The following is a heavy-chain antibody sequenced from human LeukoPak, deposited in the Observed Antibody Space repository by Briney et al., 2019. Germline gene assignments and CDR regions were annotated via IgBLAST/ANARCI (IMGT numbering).Heavy chain of an antibody. V-gene: IGHV1-18*01. CDR3: ARHQYRSGSTYHFDY. CDR1: GYTFTSYG. Sequence: ASVKVSCKASGYTFTSYGISWVRQAPGQGLEWMGWISAYNGNTNYAQKLQGRVTMTTDTSTSTAYMELRSLRSDDTAVYYCARHQYRSGSTYHFDYWGQGTLVTVSS. D-gene: IGHD6-19*01. CDR2: ISAYNGNT. J-gene: IGHJ4*02.